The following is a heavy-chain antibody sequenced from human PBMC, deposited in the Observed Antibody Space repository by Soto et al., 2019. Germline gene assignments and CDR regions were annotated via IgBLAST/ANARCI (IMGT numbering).Heavy chain of an antibody. V-gene: IGHV4-59*01. D-gene: IGHD2-15*01. J-gene: IGHJ4*02. CDR2: VYYSGST. Sequence: PSETLSLTCNVSGGSISSYYWGWIRQPPGKGLEWIGYVYYSGSTNYNPSLKSRLTMSVDTSKNHFSLDLRSVTAADTAIYYCARARGHPYKYCSGDDCYSPYFDYWGQGTLVTVSS. CDR1: GGSISSYY. CDR3: ARARGHPYKYCSGDDCYSPYFDY.